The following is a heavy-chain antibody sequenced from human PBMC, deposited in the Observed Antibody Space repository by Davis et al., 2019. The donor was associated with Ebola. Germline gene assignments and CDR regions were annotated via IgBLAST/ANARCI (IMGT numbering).Heavy chain of an antibody. Sequence: LSLTCAVHGGSFSVYYMSWIPQAPGKGLEWVSYISSSGSTIYYADSVKCRFTISRDNAKNSLYLQMNSLRAEDTAVYYCARDRRWELLEGFDYWGQGTLVTVSS. D-gene: IGHD1-26*01. J-gene: IGHJ4*02. CDR3: ARDRRWELLEGFDY. CDR1: GGSFSVYY. V-gene: IGHV3-11*04. CDR2: ISSSGSTI.